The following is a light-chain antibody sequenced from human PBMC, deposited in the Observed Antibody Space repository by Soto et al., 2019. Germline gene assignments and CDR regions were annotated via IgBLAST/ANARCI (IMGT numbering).Light chain of an antibody. CDR1: QSVSSSY. Sequence: EIVLTQSPGTLSLSPGERATLSCRASQSVSSSYLAWYQQKPGQAPRLLIYGASSRATGIPDRFSGSGSGTAFTLTISRLEPEDLAVYYGQQYGSSPGTFGQGTKVEIK. CDR3: QQYGSSPGT. J-gene: IGKJ1*01. CDR2: GAS. V-gene: IGKV3-20*01.